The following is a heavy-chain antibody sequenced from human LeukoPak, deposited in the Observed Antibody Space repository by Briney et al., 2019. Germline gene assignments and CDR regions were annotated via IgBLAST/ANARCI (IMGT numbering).Heavy chain of an antibody. CDR3: AKGVVVVPGNVSYFDY. V-gene: IGHV3-23*01. Sequence: GGSLRPSCAASGFTFSNYAMSWVRQAAERGLEWVSTISGSGNNTYYADSGKGRVTSSRDNSKNTLHMKMKSLRAEATSVYYCAKGVVVVPGNVSYFDYWGQGTLVTVSS. D-gene: IGHD2-21*02. J-gene: IGHJ4*02. CDR1: GFTFSNYA. CDR2: ISGSGNNT.